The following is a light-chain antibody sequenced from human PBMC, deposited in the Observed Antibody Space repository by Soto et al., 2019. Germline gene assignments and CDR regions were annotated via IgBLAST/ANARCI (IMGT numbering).Light chain of an antibody. CDR2: EVN. J-gene: IGLJ1*01. V-gene: IGLV2-8*01. Sequence: QSVLTQPASLSGSPGQSITISCTGTSSDIGAYDYVSWFQQHPGKAPKLMISEVNNRPSGVPDRFSGSKSGNTASLTVSGLQAEDEADYYCSSYAGSNNYVFGTGTKVTVL. CDR1: SSDIGAYDY. CDR3: SSYAGSNNYV.